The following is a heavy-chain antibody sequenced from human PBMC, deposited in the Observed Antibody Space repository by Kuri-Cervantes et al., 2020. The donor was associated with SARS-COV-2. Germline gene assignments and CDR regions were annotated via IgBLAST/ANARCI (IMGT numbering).Heavy chain of an antibody. J-gene: IGHJ4*02. CDR2: IYHSGST. Sequence: SETLSLTCAVYGGSFSGYYWSWIRQPPGKGLEWIGEIYHSGSTNYNPSLKSRVTISVDKSKNQFSLKLRSVTAADTAVYYCASSRGYSYGFFDYWGQGTLVTVSS. V-gene: IGHV4-34*01. CDR3: ASSRGYSYGFFDY. CDR1: GGSFSGYY. D-gene: IGHD5-18*01.